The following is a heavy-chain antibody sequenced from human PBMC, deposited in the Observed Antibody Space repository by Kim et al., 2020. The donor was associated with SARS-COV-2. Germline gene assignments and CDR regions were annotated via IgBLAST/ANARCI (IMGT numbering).Heavy chain of an antibody. D-gene: IGHD5-18*01. V-gene: IGHV4-39*01. CDR3: ARQRSYGPRDFDY. CDR1: GGSISSSSYY. J-gene: IGHJ4*02. Sequence: SETLSLTCTVSGGSISSSSYYWGWIRQPPGKGLEWIGSIYYSGSTYYNPSLKSRVTISVDTSKNQFSLKLSSVTAADTAVYYCARQRSYGPRDFDYWGQG. CDR2: IYYSGST.